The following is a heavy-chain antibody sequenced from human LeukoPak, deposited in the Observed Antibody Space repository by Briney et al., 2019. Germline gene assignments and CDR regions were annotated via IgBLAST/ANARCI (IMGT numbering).Heavy chain of an antibody. Sequence: QPGGSLRLSCAASGFTFSSYAMSWVRQAPGKGLEWVSAISGSGGSTYYADSVKGRFTISRDNSKNTLYLQMNSLRAEDTAVYYCARDFVLESGMIGYDSVALDIWGQGTMVTVST. CDR3: ARDFVLESGMIGYDSVALDI. J-gene: IGHJ3*02. V-gene: IGHV3-23*01. CDR2: ISGSGGST. CDR1: GFTFSSYA. D-gene: IGHD3-22*01.